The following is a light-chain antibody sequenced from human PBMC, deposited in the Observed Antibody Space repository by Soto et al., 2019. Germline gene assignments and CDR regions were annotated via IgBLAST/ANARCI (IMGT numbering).Light chain of an antibody. CDR1: SSDVGGYTY. CDR2: DVS. J-gene: IGLJ1*01. V-gene: IGLV2-14*01. CDR3: TSYTSSSTPYV. Sequence: QSALTQPASVSGSPGQSITISCAGTSSDVGGYTYVSWYQQHPGKAPKLMIYDVSNRPSGVSNRFSGSKSGNTASLTISGLQAEDEADYYCTSYTSSSTPYVFGGGT.